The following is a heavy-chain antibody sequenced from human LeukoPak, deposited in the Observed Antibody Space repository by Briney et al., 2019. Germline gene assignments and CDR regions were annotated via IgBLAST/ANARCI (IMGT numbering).Heavy chain of an antibody. CDR1: GFPFTNAW. J-gene: IGHJ4*02. CDR2: IKSKTDGGTI. CDR3: ITRGVVA. Sequence: GGSLRLSCAASGFPFTNAWMNWVRQAPGKGLEWVDRIKSKTDGGTIDYAAPVKGRFTISRDDSKNTLYLQMNSLKAEDTAVYYCITRGVVAWGQGTLVTVSS. D-gene: IGHD2-15*01. V-gene: IGHV3-15*07.